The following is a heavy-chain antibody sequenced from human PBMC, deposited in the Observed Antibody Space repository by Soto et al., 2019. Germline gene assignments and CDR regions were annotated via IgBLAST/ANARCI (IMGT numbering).Heavy chain of an antibody. J-gene: IGHJ6*02. Sequence: QVQLMESGGGLVKPGGSLRLSCAASGLTFSDHYMTWIRQAPGKGLEWISYISSSAGTIYYADSVKGRFTISSDNAKNSPYQQMTNLRPEDTAVYYCWRAPYFGSWTYYYYALDVWGQGTTVTVSS. CDR1: GLTFSDHY. CDR2: ISSSAGTI. CDR3: WRAPYFGSWTYYYYALDV. D-gene: IGHD3-10*01. V-gene: IGHV3-11*01.